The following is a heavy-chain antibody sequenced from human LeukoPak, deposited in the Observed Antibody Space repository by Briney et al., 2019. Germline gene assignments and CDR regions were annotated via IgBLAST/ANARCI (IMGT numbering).Heavy chain of an antibody. V-gene: IGHV3-23*01. CDR2: ISGSGGST. CDR1: GFTFSSYA. D-gene: IGHD3-3*01. J-gene: IGHJ4*02. Sequence: GGSLRLSCAASGFTFSSYAMSWVRQAPGKGLEWVSLISGSGGSTYYADSVKGRFTISRDNSKSTLYLQMNSLKTEDTAVYYCTTLNYDFWSGYYTLSDYWGQGTLVTVSS. CDR3: TTLNYDFWSGYYTLSDY.